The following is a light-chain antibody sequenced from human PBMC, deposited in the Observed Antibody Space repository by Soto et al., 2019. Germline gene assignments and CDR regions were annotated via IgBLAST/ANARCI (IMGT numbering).Light chain of an antibody. CDR2: GAS. CDR3: QHYGNSPLT. CDR1: QSVSSY. Sequence: EIVLRHSPETLSFCPGGRATLSCRASQSVSSYLAWYQQKPGQAPRLLIYGASSRATGIPERFSGSVSETDFTLSISRLEPEDFAVYYCQHYGNSPLTVGQRTRLEI. V-gene: IGKV3-20*01. J-gene: IGKJ5*01.